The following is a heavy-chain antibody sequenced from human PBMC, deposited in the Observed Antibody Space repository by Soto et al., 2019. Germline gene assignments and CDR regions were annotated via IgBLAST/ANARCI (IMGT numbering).Heavy chain of an antibody. CDR1: GGSFSGYY. D-gene: IGHD6-6*01. CDR3: ARTSRFDS. Sequence: QVQLQQWGAGLLKPSETLSLTCAVYGGSFSGYYWSWVRQPPGKGLEWIGEINHSGSTNYNPSLKSRVNMSVDTSKNQFSLKLSSVTAADTAVYYCARTSRFDSWGQGTLVTVSS. J-gene: IGHJ4*02. V-gene: IGHV4-34*01. CDR2: INHSGST.